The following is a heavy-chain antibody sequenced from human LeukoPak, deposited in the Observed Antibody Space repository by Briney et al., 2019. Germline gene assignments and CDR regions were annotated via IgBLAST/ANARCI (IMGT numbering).Heavy chain of an antibody. D-gene: IGHD3-3*01. V-gene: IGHV3-15*01. CDR3: TTLGYYDFWSGYYYYFDY. J-gene: IGHJ4*02. Sequence: PGGSLRLSCAASGFTFSNAWMSWVRQAPGKGLEWVGRIKSKTDGGTTDYAAPVKGRFTISRDDSKNTLYLQMNSLKTEDTAVYYCTTLGYYDFWSGYYYYFDYWGQGTLVTVSS. CDR2: IKSKTDGGTT. CDR1: GFTFSNAW.